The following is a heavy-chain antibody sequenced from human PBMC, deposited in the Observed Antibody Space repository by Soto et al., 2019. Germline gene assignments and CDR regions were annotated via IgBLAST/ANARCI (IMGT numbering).Heavy chain of an antibody. J-gene: IGHJ3*02. CDR2: IYSGGST. V-gene: IGHV3-53*04. D-gene: IGHD5-12*01. CDR1: GFTFGDYA. CDR3: AREPNSGYDSIDAFDI. Sequence: GGSLRLSCTASGFTFGDYAMSWFRQAPGKGLEWVSVIYSGGSTYYADSVKGRFTISRHNSKNTLYLQMNSLRAEDTAVYYCAREPNSGYDSIDAFDIWGQGTMVTVSS.